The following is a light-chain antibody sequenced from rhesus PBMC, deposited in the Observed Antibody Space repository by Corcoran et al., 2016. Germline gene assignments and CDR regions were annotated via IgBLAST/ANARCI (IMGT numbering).Light chain of an antibody. J-gene: IGKJ1*01. CDR3: QHYSSRPWT. CDR1: QGISSW. Sequence: DIQMTQSPSSLSASVGDTVTITCRASQGISSWLAWYQQKPEKAPKLLIYKASRLQSGVPSRFSGSGAGTDFTITSSSLQSEDFATYYCQHYSSRPWTFGQGTKVEIK. CDR2: KAS. V-gene: IGKV1-22*01.